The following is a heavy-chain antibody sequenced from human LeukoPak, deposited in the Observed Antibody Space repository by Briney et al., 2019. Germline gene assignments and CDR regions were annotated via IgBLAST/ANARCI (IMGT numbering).Heavy chain of an antibody. CDR3: GRDGGVAYGLDV. Sequence: HAGGSLRLSCAASGFTFSSYSMNWVRQAPGKGLEWVSFTSGDSKVIYYADSVKGRFTISRDNAKNSLYLQMNSLRADDTAVYYCGRDGGVAYGLDVWGQGTTVTVSS. CDR2: TSGDSKVI. V-gene: IGHV3-48*01. CDR1: GFTFSSYS. D-gene: IGHD3-3*01. J-gene: IGHJ6*02.